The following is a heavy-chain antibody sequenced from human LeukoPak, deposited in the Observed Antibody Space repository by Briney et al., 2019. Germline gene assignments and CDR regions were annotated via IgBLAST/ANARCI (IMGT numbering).Heavy chain of an antibody. V-gene: IGHV4-59*08. J-gene: IGHJ4*02. CDR1: GGSISSYY. D-gene: IGHD6-13*01. CDR3: ARQGIAAAGTPDFDY. Sequence: SETLSLTCTVSGGSISSYYWSWIRQPPGKGLEWLGYIYYSGSTNYNPSLKSRVTISVDTSKNQFSLKLSSVTAADTAVYYCARQGIAAAGTPDFDYWGQGTLVTVSS. CDR2: IYYSGST.